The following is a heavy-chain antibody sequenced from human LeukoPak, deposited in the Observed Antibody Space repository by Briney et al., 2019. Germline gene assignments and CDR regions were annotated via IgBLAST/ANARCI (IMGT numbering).Heavy chain of an antibody. CDR2: IRSSSSYI. CDR1: GFTFSSYS. D-gene: IGHD6-13*01. CDR3: ARDRIDEAAASTVEDY. Sequence: GGSLRLSCAASGFTFSSYSMNWVRQAPGKGLEWVSSIRSSSSYIYYADSVKGRFTISRDNAKNSLYLQMNSLRAEDTAVYYCARDRIDEAAASTVEDYWGQGALVTVSS. J-gene: IGHJ4*02. V-gene: IGHV3-21*01.